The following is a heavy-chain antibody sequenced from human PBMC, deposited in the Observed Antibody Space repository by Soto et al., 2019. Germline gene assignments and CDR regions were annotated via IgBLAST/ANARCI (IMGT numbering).Heavy chain of an antibody. J-gene: IGHJ4*02. CDR1: GFSLSTSGVG. Sequence: QITLKESGPTLVKPTQTLTLTCTFSGFSLSTSGVGVGWIRQPPGKALEWLALIYWDDDKRYSPSLKSRLTTXKXTXXNQVVLTMTNMDPVGTATYYCAHRRLYTYGSVQDYWGQGTLVTVSS. CDR3: AHRRLYTYGSVQDY. CDR2: IYWDDDK. V-gene: IGHV2-5*02. D-gene: IGHD5-18*01.